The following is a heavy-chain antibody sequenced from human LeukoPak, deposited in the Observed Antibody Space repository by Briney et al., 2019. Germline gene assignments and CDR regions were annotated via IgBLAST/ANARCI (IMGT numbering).Heavy chain of an antibody. J-gene: IGHJ2*01. CDR3: ARAQGSSGWYSGLGWYFDL. D-gene: IGHD6-19*01. CDR2: IIPIFGTA. CDR1: GGTFSSYA. V-gene: IGHV1-69*13. Sequence: ASVTVSCTASGGTFSSYAISWVRQAPGQGLEWMGGIIPIFGTANYAQKFQGRVTITADESTSTAYMELSSLRSEDTAVYYCARAQGSSGWYSGLGWYFDLWGRGTLVTVSS.